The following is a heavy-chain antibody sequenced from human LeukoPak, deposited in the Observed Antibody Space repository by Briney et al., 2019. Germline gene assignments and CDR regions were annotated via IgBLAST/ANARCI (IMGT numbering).Heavy chain of an antibody. V-gene: IGHV4-38-2*01. D-gene: IGHD2-2*01. CDR3: ARLIVVVPAAIDLSWSWFDP. CDR1: GYSISSGYY. J-gene: IGHJ5*02. CDR2: IYHSGST. Sequence: SETLSLTCAVSGYSISSGYYWGWIRQPPGKGQEWIGSIYHSGSTYYNPSLKSRVTISVDTSKSQFSLKLNSVTAADTAVYYCARLIVVVPAAIDLSWSWFDPWGQGTLVTVSS.